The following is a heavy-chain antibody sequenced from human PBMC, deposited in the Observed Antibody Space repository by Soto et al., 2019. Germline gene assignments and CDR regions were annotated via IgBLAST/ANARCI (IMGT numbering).Heavy chain of an antibody. D-gene: IGHD6-25*01. CDR2: IYYSGST. CDR1: DSSISSYY. Sequence: PSWTLSMTGTDGDSSISSYYWSLKRKPPGKGLEWIGYIYYSGSTNYNPSLKSRVTISVDTSKNQFSLKLSSVTAADTAVYYCARDKYSSDYYYYGMDVWGQGTTVTVSS. V-gene: IGHV4-59*01. J-gene: IGHJ6*02. CDR3: ARDKYSSDYYYYGMDV.